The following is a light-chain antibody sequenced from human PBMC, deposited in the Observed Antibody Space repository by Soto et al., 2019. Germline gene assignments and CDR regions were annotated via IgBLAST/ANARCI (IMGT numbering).Light chain of an antibody. CDR3: SSYAGSNNFV. CDR1: SSDVGGYNY. J-gene: IGLJ1*01. Sequence: QSALTQRPSASGPPGQSVTISCTGTSSDVGGYNYVSWYQQHPGKAPKLMIYEVSERPSGVPDRFSGSKSSNTASLTVSGLQAEDEADYYCSSYAGSNNFVFGTGTKVTVL. V-gene: IGLV2-8*01. CDR2: EVS.